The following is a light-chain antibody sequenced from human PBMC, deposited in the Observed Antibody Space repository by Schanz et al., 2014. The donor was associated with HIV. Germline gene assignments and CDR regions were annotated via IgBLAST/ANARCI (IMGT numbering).Light chain of an antibody. J-gene: IGLJ2*01. V-gene: IGLV1-40*01. CDR2: TNN. CDR1: SSNIGADFD. Sequence: QSLLTQPPSVSGALGQRVTISCSGGSSNIGADFDVHWYQQLPGTAPKLLIHTNNQRPSGVPDRFSGSKSGTSASLAITGLQAEDEADYYCQSYDSSLSGVVFGGGTKLTVL. CDR3: QSYDSSLSGVV.